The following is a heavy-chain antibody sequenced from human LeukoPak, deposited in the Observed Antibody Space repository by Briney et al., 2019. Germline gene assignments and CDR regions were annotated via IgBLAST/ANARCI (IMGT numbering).Heavy chain of an antibody. Sequence: PTETLSLTCTVSGGSISSGTYYWGWIRQPPGKGLEWIGSASHSGNNNYNPSLKSRLTISIDTSKDQFSLNLSSVTAADTAVYYCARQREVILEWLLYRTFQGFDPWGQGALVTVSS. CDR3: ARQREVILEWLLYRTFQGFDP. D-gene: IGHD3-3*01. V-gene: IGHV4-39*01. CDR1: GGSISSGTYY. J-gene: IGHJ5*02. CDR2: ASHSGNN.